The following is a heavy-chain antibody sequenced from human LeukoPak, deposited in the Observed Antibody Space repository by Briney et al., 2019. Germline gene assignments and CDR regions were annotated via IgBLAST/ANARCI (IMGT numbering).Heavy chain of an antibody. V-gene: IGHV3-48*03. D-gene: IGHD3-22*01. CDR2: ISSSGSTI. CDR3: ARVHYYDSSGYSH. Sequence: GGSLRLSCAASGFTFSSYEMNWVRQAPGKGLEWVSYISSSGSTIYYADSVKGRFTISRDNAKNSLYLQMNSLRAEDTAVYYCARVHYYDSSGYSHWGQGTLVTVSS. CDR1: GFTFSSYE. J-gene: IGHJ4*02.